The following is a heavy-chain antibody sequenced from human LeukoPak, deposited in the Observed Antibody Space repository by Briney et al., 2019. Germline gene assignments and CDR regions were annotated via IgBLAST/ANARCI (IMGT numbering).Heavy chain of an antibody. D-gene: IGHD2-15*01. J-gene: IGHJ4*02. CDR3: ARGYCSGGSCYSGFDY. V-gene: IGHV3-7*01. CDR1: GFTFSSYW. Sequence: GGSLRLSCAASGFTFSSYWMSWVRQAPGKGLEWVANIKQDGSEKYYVDSVKGRFTISRDNAKNSLYLQMNSLRAEDTAVYYCARGYCSGGSCYSGFDYWGQGTLVTVSS. CDR2: IKQDGSEK.